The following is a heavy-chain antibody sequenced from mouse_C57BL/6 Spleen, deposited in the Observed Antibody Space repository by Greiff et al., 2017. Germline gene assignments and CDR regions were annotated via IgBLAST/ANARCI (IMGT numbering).Heavy chain of an antibody. J-gene: IGHJ2*01. V-gene: IGHV1-64*01. Sequence: QVQLKQPGAELVKPGASVKLSCKASGYTFTSYWMHWVKQRPGQGLEWIGMIHPNSGSTNYNEKFKSKATLTVDKSSSTAYMQLSSLTSEDSAVYYCARSITTVVLDYWGQGTTLTVSS. D-gene: IGHD1-1*01. CDR1: GYTFTSYW. CDR2: IHPNSGST. CDR3: ARSITTVVLDY.